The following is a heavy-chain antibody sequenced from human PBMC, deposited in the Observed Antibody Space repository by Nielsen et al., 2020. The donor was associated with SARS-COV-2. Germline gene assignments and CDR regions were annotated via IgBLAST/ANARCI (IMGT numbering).Heavy chain of an antibody. CDR2: INSDGSST. J-gene: IGHJ4*02. D-gene: IGHD2-2*01. V-gene: IGHV3-74*01. CDR3: ARAFEELGYCSSTSCPFDY. Sequence: GGSLRLSRAASGFTFSSYWMHWVRQAPGKGLVWVSRINSDGSSTSYADSVKGRFTISRDNAKNTLYLQMNSLRAEDTAVYYCARAFEELGYCSSTSCPFDYWGQGTLVTVSS. CDR1: GFTFSSYW.